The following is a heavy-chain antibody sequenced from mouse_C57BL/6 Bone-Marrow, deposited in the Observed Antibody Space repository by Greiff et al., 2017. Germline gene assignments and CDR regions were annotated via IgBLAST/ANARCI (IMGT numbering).Heavy chain of an antibody. J-gene: IGHJ4*01. Sequence: EVKVEESGPGLVQPSQSLSLTCSVTGYSITSGYYWNWIRQFPGNKLEWMGYISYDGSNNYNPSLKNRISITRDTSKNQFFLKLNSVTTEDTATYYCARGIITTVVSTSGDYWGQGTSVTVSS. CDR2: ISYDGSN. CDR3: ARGIITTVVSTSGDY. V-gene: IGHV3-6*01. D-gene: IGHD1-1*01. CDR1: GYSITSGYY.